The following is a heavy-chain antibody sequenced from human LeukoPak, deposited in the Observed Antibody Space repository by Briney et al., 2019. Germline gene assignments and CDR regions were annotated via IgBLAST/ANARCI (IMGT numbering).Heavy chain of an antibody. CDR2: ISAYNGNT. CDR3: ARDAKYYYDSSGYYDG. V-gene: IGHV1-18*01. CDR1: GYTFTSYG. Sequence: ASVKVSCKASGYTFTSYGISWVRQAPGQGLEWMGWISAYNGNTNYAQKLQGRVTMTTDTSTSTAYMELRSLRSDDTAVYYCARDAKYYYDSSGYYDGWGQGTLVTVSS. J-gene: IGHJ4*02. D-gene: IGHD3-22*01.